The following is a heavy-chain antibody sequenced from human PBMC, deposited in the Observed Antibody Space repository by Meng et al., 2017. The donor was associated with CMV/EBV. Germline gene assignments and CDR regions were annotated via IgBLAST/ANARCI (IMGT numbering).Heavy chain of an antibody. CDR2: ISVYNGNT. D-gene: IGHD6-13*01. V-gene: IGHV1-18*01. J-gene: IGHJ4*02. CDR1: VYTFTSYV. CDR3: ARVGPRSSSSRGYFDY. Sequence: AVTVSCQASVYTFTSYVNSWVRQAPAPGRAWMGWISVYNGNTNYAQKFQGRVTMTTDTSKRTAYMELRSLRSDDTAVYYCARVGPRSSSSRGYFDYWGQGTLVTVSS.